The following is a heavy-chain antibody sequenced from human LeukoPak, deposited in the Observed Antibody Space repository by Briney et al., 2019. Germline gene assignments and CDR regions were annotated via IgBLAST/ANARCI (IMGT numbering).Heavy chain of an antibody. CDR2: VKQDGSEK. V-gene: IGHV3-7*03. J-gene: IGHJ4*02. D-gene: IGHD2-21*02. CDR1: GFTFSSYW. CDR3: AKGSRGSCRGAYCYSFDN. Sequence: GGSLRLSCAASGFTFSSYWMSWVRQAPGKGLEWVANVKQDGSEKYYVDSVKGRFTISRVNSRNTLYLQMNRLRVEDTAVYYCAKGSRGSCRGAYCYSFDNWGQGAVVTVSS.